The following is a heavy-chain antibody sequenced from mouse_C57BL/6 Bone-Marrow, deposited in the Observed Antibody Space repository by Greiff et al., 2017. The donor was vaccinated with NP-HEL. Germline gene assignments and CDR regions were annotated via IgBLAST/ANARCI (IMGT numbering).Heavy chain of an antibody. CDR3: ASGSNYFDY. V-gene: IGHV1-4*01. CDR2: INPSSGYT. J-gene: IGHJ2*01. D-gene: IGHD1-1*02. Sequence: VQLQQSGAELARPGASVKMSCKASGYTFTSYTMHWVKQRPGQGLEWIGYINPSSGYTKYNQKFKDKATLTADKSSSTAYMQLCSLTSEDSSVYDCASGSNYFDYWGQGTTLTVSS. CDR1: GYTFTSYT.